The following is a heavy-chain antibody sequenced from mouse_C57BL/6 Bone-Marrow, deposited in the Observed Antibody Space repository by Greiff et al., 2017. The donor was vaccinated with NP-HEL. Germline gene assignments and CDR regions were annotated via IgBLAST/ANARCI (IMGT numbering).Heavy chain of an antibody. J-gene: IGHJ4*01. Sequence: VKLQQPGAELVKPGASVKMSCKASGYTFTSYWITWVKQRPGQGLEWMGDIYPGSGSTNYNEKFKSKVTLTVDTSSSTAYMQLSSLTSEDSAVYYCARKSAGTYAMDYWGQGTSVTVSS. D-gene: IGHD4-1*01. CDR2: IYPGSGST. CDR1: GYTFTSYW. CDR3: ARKSAGTYAMDY. V-gene: IGHV1-55*01.